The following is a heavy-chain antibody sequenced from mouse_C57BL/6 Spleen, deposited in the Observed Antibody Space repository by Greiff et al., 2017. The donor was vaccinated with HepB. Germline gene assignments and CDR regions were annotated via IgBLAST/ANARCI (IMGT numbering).Heavy chain of an antibody. CDR1: GYAFSSSW. CDR3: ARGNYYGSSGGFAY. D-gene: IGHD1-1*01. V-gene: IGHV1-82*01. Sequence: VQLQQSGPELVKPGASVKISCKASGYAFSSSWLNWVKQRPGKGLEWIGRIYPGDGDTNYNGKFKGKATLTADKSSSTAYMQLSSLTSEDSAVYFCARGNYYGSSGGFAYWGQGTLVTVSA. J-gene: IGHJ3*01. CDR2: IYPGDGDT.